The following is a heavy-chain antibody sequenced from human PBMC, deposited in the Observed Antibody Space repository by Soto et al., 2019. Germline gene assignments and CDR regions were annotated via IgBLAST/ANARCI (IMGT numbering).Heavy chain of an antibody. J-gene: IGHJ4*02. CDR1: GGTFSSYA. Sequence: AVKVSCKASGGTFSSYAISWVRQAPGRGLEWMGGIIPIFGTANYAQKFKGRVTITADKSTSTAYMELSSLISEDTAVYYCASSADILTGYYAYWGQGTLVTAS. V-gene: IGHV1-69*06. D-gene: IGHD3-9*01. CDR2: IIPIFGTA. CDR3: ASSADILTGYYAY.